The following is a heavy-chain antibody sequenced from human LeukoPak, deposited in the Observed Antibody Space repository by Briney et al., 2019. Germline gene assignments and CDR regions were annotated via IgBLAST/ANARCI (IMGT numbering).Heavy chain of an antibody. CDR3: AKAGGYRYGVDAFDI. CDR1: VFTFDDYA. Sequence: GGSLRLSCAACVFTFDDYAMHWMRQAPGEGLEGVSLIKWESGDTYYADCVEGRFTIVRESEKNFVYLQMNSLRAEDTALYYCAKAGGYRYGVDAFDIWAQGTMVTVSS. J-gene: IGHJ3*02. V-gene: IGHV3-43D*03. D-gene: IGHD5-18*01. CDR2: IKWESGDT.